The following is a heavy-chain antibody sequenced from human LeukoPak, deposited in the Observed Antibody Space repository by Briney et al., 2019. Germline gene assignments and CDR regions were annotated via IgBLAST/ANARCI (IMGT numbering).Heavy chain of an antibody. CDR3: ALGMVTYYDYVWGPRPGFDY. D-gene: IGHD3-16*01. J-gene: IGHJ4*02. CDR2: IDQDESTI. Sequence: SGGSLRLSCAASGFTFSRFWMSWVRQAPGKGLEWVASIDQDESTIRYVDSVRGRFTISRDNVKNSLYLQMNSLRAEDTAVYYCALGMVTYYDYVWGPRPGFDYWGQGTLVTVSS. CDR1: GFTFSRFW. V-gene: IGHV3-7*01.